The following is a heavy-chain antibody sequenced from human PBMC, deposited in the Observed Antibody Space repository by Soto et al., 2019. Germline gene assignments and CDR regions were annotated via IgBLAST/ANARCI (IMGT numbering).Heavy chain of an antibody. CDR3: ASLSTMVRGSPEYYYYYGMDV. D-gene: IGHD3-10*01. CDR1: GVTFSSYA. J-gene: IGHJ6*02. V-gene: IGHV1-69*13. Sequence: SVKVSCQASGVTFSSYAISWVRQAPGQGLEWMGGIIPIFGTANYAQKFQGRVTITADESTSTAYMELSSLRSEDTAVYYCASLSTMVRGSPEYYYYYGMDVWGQGTTVTVSS. CDR2: IIPIFGTA.